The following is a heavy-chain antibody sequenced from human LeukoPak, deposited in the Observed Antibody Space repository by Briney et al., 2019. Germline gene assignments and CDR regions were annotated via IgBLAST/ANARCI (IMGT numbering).Heavy chain of an antibody. D-gene: IGHD5-12*01. CDR2: ISGSGGST. Sequence: PGGSLRLSCGASGFTFSIYAMSWVRQAPGKGLEWVSAISGSGGSTYYADSVKGRFTISRDNSKNTLYLQMNSLRAEDTAVYYCARDNSGYDASRDYYYYYMDVWGKGTTVTISS. J-gene: IGHJ6*03. CDR3: ARDNSGYDASRDYYYYYMDV. CDR1: GFTFSIYA. V-gene: IGHV3-23*01.